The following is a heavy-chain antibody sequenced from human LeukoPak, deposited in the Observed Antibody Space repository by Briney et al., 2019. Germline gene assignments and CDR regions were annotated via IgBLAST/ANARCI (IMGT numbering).Heavy chain of an antibody. CDR1: GYSFTSYW. CDR2: IYPGDSDT. D-gene: IGHD3-3*01. Sequence: GESLKISCKGSGYSFTSYWIGWVRQMPGKGLEWMGIIYPGDSDTRYSPSFQGQVTISADKSISTAYLQWSSLKASDTAMYYCARLGDFWSGSPPYYFDYWGQGTLVTVSS. CDR3: ARLGDFWSGSPPYYFDY. J-gene: IGHJ4*02. V-gene: IGHV5-51*01.